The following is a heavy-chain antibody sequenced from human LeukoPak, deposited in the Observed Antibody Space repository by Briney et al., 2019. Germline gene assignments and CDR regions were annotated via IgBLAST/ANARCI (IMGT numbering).Heavy chain of an antibody. V-gene: IGHV3-21*01. Sequence: GGSLRLSCAASGFTFSSYSMNWVRQAPGKGLEWVSSISSSSYIYYADSVKGRFTISRDNAKNSLYLQMNSLRAEDTAVYYCARDYSSGWYSDFDYWGQGTLVTVSS. CDR3: ARDYSSGWYSDFDY. D-gene: IGHD6-19*01. CDR2: ISSSSYI. J-gene: IGHJ4*02. CDR1: GFTFSSYS.